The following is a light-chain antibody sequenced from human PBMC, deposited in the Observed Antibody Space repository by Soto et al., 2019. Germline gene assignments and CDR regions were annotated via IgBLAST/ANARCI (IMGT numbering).Light chain of an antibody. CDR2: DAS. J-gene: IGKJ5*01. CDR1: ESIGKF. Sequence: EVVLAQSPATLSLSPGERATLSCRASESIGKFLAWYRQIPGQAPRLLIYDASNRATGIPDRFSGGGSGTDFTLTISSLEPEDFALYYCQQRSNMPPTFGQGTRLEIK. CDR3: QQRSNMPPT. V-gene: IGKV3-11*01.